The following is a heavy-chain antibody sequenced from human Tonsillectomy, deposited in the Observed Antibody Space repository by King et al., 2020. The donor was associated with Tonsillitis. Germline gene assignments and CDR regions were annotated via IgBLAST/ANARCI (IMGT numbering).Heavy chain of an antibody. CDR1: GFTFSTYG. Sequence: VQLVESGGGVVQPGRSLRLSCASSGFTFSTYGMHWVRQAPGKGLQWVAVIWSDGCNKYYADSVKGRFTISRDNSKNKLYLQMNSLRAEDTAVYYCARGATGPTYWGQGTLVTVSS. J-gene: IGHJ4*02. V-gene: IGHV3-33*01. CDR2: IWSDGCNK. CDR3: ARGATGPTY. D-gene: IGHD1/OR15-1a*01.